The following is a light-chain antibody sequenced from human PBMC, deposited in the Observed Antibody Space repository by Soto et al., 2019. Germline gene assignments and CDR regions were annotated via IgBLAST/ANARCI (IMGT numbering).Light chain of an antibody. Sequence: EIVLTQSPATLSLSPGERATLSCRASQSVSSYLAWYQQKPGQAPRLLIYDASNRATGIPARFSGSGSGTEFTLTISSLQSEDFAVYHCQQYNKWPRTFGQGTKVDIK. CDR2: DAS. V-gene: IGKV3-11*01. J-gene: IGKJ1*01. CDR1: QSVSSY. CDR3: QQYNKWPRT.